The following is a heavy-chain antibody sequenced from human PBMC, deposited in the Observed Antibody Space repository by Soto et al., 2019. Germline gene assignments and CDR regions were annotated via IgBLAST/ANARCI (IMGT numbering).Heavy chain of an antibody. V-gene: IGHV4-59*11. CDR2: IHDSGST. Sequence: SETLSLTCSVSGGSISYHYCSWIRQPPGKGLEWIGYIHDSGSTNYSPSLKSRVTISVDTSRNQFSLNLTSVTAADTAVYFCARAIRTGTTDFDFWGQGTLVTVSS. CDR3: ARAIRTGTTDFDF. D-gene: IGHD1-1*01. J-gene: IGHJ4*02. CDR1: GGSISYHY.